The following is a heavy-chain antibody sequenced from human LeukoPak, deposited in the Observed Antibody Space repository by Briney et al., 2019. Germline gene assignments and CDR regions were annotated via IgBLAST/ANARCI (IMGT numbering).Heavy chain of an antibody. Sequence: SETLSLTCTVSGGSISSYCWSWIRQPAGKGLEWIGRIYTSGSTNYNPSLKSRVTMSVDTSKNQFSLKLSSVTAADTAVYYCARGKQWLAFYYFDYWGQGTLVTVSS. D-gene: IGHD6-19*01. CDR3: ARGKQWLAFYYFDY. J-gene: IGHJ4*02. CDR2: IYTSGST. CDR1: GGSISSYC. V-gene: IGHV4-4*07.